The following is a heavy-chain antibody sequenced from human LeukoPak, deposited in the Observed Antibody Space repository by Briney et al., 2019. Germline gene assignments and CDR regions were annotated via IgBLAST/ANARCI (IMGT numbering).Heavy chain of an antibody. Sequence: PSETLSLTCGVSSGSLSGYYWRWIRQPPGGGLEWIGEINYSGSPNYNPSLNSRVTISGDTSKKQFSLNLTSVTAADTGVYYCARGVDLWGRGTPVTVSS. CDR2: INYSGSP. CDR1: SGSLSGYY. CDR3: ARGVDL. V-gene: IGHV4-34*01. J-gene: IGHJ2*01.